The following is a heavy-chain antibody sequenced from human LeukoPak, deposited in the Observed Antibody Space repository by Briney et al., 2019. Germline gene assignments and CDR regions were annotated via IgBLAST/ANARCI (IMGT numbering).Heavy chain of an antibody. CDR3: ARVGLELQGLNYYYYMDV. J-gene: IGHJ6*03. Sequence: ASVKVSCKASGYTFTSYGISWVRQAPGQGLEWMGWISAYNGNTNYAQKLQGRVTMTTDTSTSTAYMELRSLRSDDTAVYYCARVGLELQGLNYYYYMDVWGKGTTVTVSS. D-gene: IGHD1-7*01. CDR1: GYTFTSYG. CDR2: ISAYNGNT. V-gene: IGHV1-18*01.